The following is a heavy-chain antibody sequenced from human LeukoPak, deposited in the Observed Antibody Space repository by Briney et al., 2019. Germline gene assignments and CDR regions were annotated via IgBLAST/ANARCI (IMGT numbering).Heavy chain of an antibody. CDR2: IWYDGRDE. Sequence: AGGSLRLSCAASGFTFNRYGMHWVRQAPGKGLEWVAFIWYDGRDEDYADSVKGRFTISRDNSKSTLYLQMNSLRADDTALYYCARRGVGLTGSDSFDVWGQGTMVTVSS. V-gene: IGHV3-33*01. CDR1: GFTFNRYG. J-gene: IGHJ3*01. D-gene: IGHD1-14*01. CDR3: ARRGVGLTGSDSFDV.